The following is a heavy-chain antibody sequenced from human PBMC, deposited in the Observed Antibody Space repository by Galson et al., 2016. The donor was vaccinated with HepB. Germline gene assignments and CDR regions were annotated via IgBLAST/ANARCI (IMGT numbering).Heavy chain of an antibody. CDR1: GFTFSSYA. CDR3: ARYSNSWAPFDY. CDR2: ISDSGANT. D-gene: IGHD6-13*01. J-gene: IGHJ4*02. V-gene: IGHV3-23*01. Sequence: SLRLSCAASGFTFSSYAMTWVRQAPGKGLEWVSGISDSGANTYYANAVKGRFTISRDNSNNTLYLQVNSLRAEDTALYFCARYSNSWAPFDYWGQGSLVTVSS.